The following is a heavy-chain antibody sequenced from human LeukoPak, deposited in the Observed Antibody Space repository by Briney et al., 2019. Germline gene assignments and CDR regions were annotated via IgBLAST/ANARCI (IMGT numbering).Heavy chain of an antibody. Sequence: PGGSLRLSCAASGFTFSSDGMHWVRQAPGKGLEWVAVISYDGSNKYYADSVKGRFTISRDNAKNSLYLQMNSLRAEDTAVYYCARDLVSRSNYWGQGTPVTVSS. D-gene: IGHD6-6*01. CDR2: ISYDGSNK. J-gene: IGHJ4*02. CDR1: GFTFSSDG. CDR3: ARDLVSRSNY. V-gene: IGHV3-30*03.